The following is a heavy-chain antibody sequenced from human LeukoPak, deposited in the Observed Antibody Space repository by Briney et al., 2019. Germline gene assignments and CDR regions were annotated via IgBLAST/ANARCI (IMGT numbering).Heavy chain of an antibody. J-gene: IGHJ5*02. D-gene: IGHD2-2*01. CDR3: AREGYCSSTSCYGPGWFDP. CDR2: IYYSGST. CDR1: GGSVSISSYY. Sequence: SETLSLTCTVSGGSVSISSYYWGWIRQPPGKGLEWIGSIYYSGSTYYNPSLKSRVTISVDTSKNQFSLKLSSVTAADTAVYYCAREGYCSSTSCYGPGWFDPWGQGTLVTVSS. V-gene: IGHV4-39*07.